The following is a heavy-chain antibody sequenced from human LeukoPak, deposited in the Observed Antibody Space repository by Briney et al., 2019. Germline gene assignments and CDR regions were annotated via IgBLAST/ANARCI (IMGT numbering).Heavy chain of an antibody. CDR3: ARSALSSGPTWFDP. CDR2: ISSSGSTI. D-gene: IGHD6-19*01. V-gene: IGHV3-11*04. Sequence: GGSLRLSCAASGFTFSDYYVSWIRQAPGKGLEWVSYISSSGSTIYYADSVKGRFTISRDNAKNSLYLQMNSLRAEDTAVYYCARSALSSGPTWFDPWGQGTLVTVSS. J-gene: IGHJ5*02. CDR1: GFTFSDYY.